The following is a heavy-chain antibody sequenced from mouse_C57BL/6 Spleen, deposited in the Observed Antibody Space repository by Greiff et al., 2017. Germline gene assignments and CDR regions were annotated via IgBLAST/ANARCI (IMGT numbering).Heavy chain of an antibody. CDR1: GYTFTCYW. CDR3: ARRYGSSSWYFDV. D-gene: IGHD1-1*01. V-gene: IGHV1-64*01. CDR2: IHPNSGST. Sequence: QVQLQQPGAELVKPGASVKLSCKASGYTFTCYWMHWVKQRPGQGLEWIGMIHPNSGSTNYNEKFKSKATLTVDKSSSTAYMQLSSLTSEDSAVYHCARRYGSSSWYFDVWGTGTTVTVSS. J-gene: IGHJ1*03.